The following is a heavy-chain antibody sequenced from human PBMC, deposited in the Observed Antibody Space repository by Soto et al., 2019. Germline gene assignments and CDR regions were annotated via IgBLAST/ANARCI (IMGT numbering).Heavy chain of an antibody. CDR1: GGSISSGGYY. V-gene: IGHV4-31*03. Sequence: LSLTGTVSGGSISSGGYYWSWIRQHPGKGLEWIGYIYYSGSTYYNPSLKSRVTISVDTSKNQFSLKLSSVTAADTAVYYCARTDRSSRGDDAFAIWGQGPMVT. CDR3: ARTDRSSRGDDAFAI. J-gene: IGHJ3*02. CDR2: IYYSGST. D-gene: IGHD6-6*01.